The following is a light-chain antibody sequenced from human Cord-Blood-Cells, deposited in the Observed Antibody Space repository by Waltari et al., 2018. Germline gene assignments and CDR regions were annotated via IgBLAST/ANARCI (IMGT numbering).Light chain of an antibody. CDR1: QSISSW. CDR3: QQYNSYSPWT. Sequence: DIQMTQSPSTLSESVGDRVPITCRASQSISSWLAWYQQKPGKAPKLLIYDASSLESGVPSRFSGSGSGTEFTLTISSLQPDDFATYYCQQYNSYSPWTFGQGTKVEIK. CDR2: DAS. J-gene: IGKJ1*01. V-gene: IGKV1-5*01.